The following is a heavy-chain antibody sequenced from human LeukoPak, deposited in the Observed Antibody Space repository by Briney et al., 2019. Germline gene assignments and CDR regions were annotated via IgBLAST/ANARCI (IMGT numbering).Heavy chain of an antibody. CDR1: GYTFTSYG. V-gene: IGHV1-18*01. J-gene: IGHJ5*02. Sequence: ASVKVSCKASGYTFTSYGISWVRQAPGQGLEWMGWISAYNGNTNYAQRLQGRVTMTTDTSTSTAYMELRSLRSDDTAVYYCARRHYDFWSGYPTFDPWGQEPWSPSPQ. CDR2: ISAYNGNT. D-gene: IGHD3-3*01. CDR3: ARRHYDFWSGYPTFDP.